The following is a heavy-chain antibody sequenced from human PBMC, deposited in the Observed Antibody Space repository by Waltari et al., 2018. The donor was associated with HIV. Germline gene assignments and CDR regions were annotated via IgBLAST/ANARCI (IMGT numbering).Heavy chain of an antibody. V-gene: IGHV3-53*01. Sequence: EVQLVQSGGGLIQPGGYLRLSGAASGFSVGSNYLSWVRQAPGKGLEWVSVNYSGGNTYYADSVKGRFTISRDNSKNTLYLQLNSLRAEDSAVYYCARDLGSSSWYNYYYGMDVWGQGTTVTVSS. CDR3: ARDLGSSSWYNYYYGMDV. D-gene: IGHD6-13*01. CDR1: GFSVGSNY. J-gene: IGHJ6*02. CDR2: NYSGGNT.